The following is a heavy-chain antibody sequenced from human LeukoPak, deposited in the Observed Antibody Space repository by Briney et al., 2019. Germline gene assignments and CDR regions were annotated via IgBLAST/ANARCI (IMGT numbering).Heavy chain of an antibody. J-gene: IGHJ4*02. CDR3: ARGNYYDSSGYYTLFDY. V-gene: IGHV4-61*02. Sequence: PSETLSLTCTVSGGSITSGSYYWSWIPQPAGKGLEWIGRINTSGRTNYNPSLKSRVTMSVDTSKNQFSLNLNSVTAADTAVYYCARGNYYDSSGYYTLFDYWGQGTLVTVSS. CDR1: GGSITSGSYY. CDR2: INTSGRT. D-gene: IGHD3-22*01.